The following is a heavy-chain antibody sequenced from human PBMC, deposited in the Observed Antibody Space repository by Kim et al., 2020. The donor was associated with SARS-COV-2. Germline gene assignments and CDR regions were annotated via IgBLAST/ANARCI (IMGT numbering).Heavy chain of an antibody. J-gene: IGHJ6*02. CDR3: ARPYCSSTSCYSYYYYGMDV. Sequence: RFTISRDNAKNSLYLQMNSLRAEDTAMYYCARPYCSSTSCYSYYYYGMDVWGQGTTVTVSS. D-gene: IGHD2-2*01. V-gene: IGHV3-7*04.